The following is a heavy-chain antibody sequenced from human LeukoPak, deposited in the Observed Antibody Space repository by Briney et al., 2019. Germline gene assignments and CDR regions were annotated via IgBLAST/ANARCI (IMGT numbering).Heavy chain of an antibody. J-gene: IGHJ4*02. D-gene: IGHD3-16*01. CDR3: ARDQGRRGVSLDY. V-gene: IGHV3-30*03. CDR1: GFTFSSYG. CDR2: ISYDGSNK. Sequence: PGGSLRLSCAASGFTFSSYGMHWVRQAPGKGLEWVAVISYDGSNKYYADSVKGRFTISRDNSKNTLYLQMNSLRAEDTAVYYCARDQGRRGVSLDYWGQGTLVTVSS.